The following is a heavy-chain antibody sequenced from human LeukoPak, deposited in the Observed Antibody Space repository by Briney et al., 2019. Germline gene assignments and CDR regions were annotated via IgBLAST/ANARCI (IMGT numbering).Heavy chain of an antibody. Sequence: GGSLRLSCAASGFTFSSYSMNWVRQAPGKGLEWVSYISSSSSTIYYADSVKGRFTISRDNAKNSLYLQMNSLRAEDTAVYYCARAGYCSSTSCYKQPIDYWGQGTLVTVSS. CDR3: ARAGYCSSTSCYKQPIDY. D-gene: IGHD2-2*02. CDR2: ISSSSSTI. CDR1: GFTFSSYS. J-gene: IGHJ4*02. V-gene: IGHV3-48*01.